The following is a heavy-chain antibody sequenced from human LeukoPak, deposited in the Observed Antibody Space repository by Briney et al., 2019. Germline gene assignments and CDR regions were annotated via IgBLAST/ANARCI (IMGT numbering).Heavy chain of an antibody. CDR2: IYYSGST. J-gene: IGHJ4*02. D-gene: IGHD3-10*01. V-gene: IGHV4-59*01. CDR1: GGSISGYY. Sequence: SETLSLTCTVSGGSISGYYLSWIRQPPGKGLEWIGYIYYSGSTNYNPSLKSRVTMSVDTSKNQFFLKLSSVTAADTAVYYCAREHASGSFDYWGQGTPVTVPS. CDR3: AREHASGSFDY.